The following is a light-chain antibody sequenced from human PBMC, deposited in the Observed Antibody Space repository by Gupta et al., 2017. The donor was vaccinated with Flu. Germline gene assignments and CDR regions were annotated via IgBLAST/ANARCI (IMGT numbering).Light chain of an antibody. CDR3: MQALQTPT. CDR1: QSLLYSNGYNY. CDR2: LGS. Sequence: DIVMTQSPLSLPVTPGQPASISCRSSQSLLYSNGYNYLDWYLQRPGQSPQLLIYLGSNRASGVPGRFSGSGSGTDFTLKISRVEADDVGIYYCMQALQTPTFGGGTKVEIK. J-gene: IGKJ4*01. V-gene: IGKV2-28*01.